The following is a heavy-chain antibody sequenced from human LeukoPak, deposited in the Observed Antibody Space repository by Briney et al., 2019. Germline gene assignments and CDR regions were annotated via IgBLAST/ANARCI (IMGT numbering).Heavy chain of an antibody. Sequence: SETLSLTCAVYGGSFSGYYWSWIRQPPGKGLEWIGYIFYSGSTNYNPSLKSRVTISVDTSKNQLSLKLSSVTAADTAVYYCARSKAHLSTSWYGTWFDPWGQGTLVTVSS. D-gene: IGHD2-2*01. CDR1: GGSFSGYY. CDR3: ARSKAHLSTSWYGTWFDP. J-gene: IGHJ5*02. V-gene: IGHV4-59*08. CDR2: IFYSGST.